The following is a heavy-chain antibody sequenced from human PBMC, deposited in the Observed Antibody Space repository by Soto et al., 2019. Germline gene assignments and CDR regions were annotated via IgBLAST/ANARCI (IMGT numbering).Heavy chain of an antibody. V-gene: IGHV2-5*02. CDR3: ARLVVAGITYCFDP. J-gene: IGHJ5*02. CDR2: IYWDDDK. Sequence: QITLKESGPTLVKPTQTLTLTCTFSGFSLSSSGVGVGWIRQPPVKALEWLTFIYWDDDKRYSPSPKSRLTIPKDTPKNRVVLTLTNMDPVDTARYYCARLVVAGITYCFDPGGQGTLLTVSS. D-gene: IGHD2-15*01. CDR1: GFSLSSSGVG.